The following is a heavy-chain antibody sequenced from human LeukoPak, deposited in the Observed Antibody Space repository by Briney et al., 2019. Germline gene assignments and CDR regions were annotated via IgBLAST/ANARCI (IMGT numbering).Heavy chain of an antibody. CDR3: TREDNWYFDL. CDR1: GFTFSDYY. J-gene: IGHJ2*01. CDR2: VSTDSAYT. Sequence: GGSLRLSCTASGFTFSDYYMTWIRQAPGRGLEWLSYVSTDSAYTNYAGSVKGRFTISRDNAKSSPYLQLNSLTAEDTAVYYCTREDNWYFDLWGRGTLVTVSS. V-gene: IGHV3-11*05.